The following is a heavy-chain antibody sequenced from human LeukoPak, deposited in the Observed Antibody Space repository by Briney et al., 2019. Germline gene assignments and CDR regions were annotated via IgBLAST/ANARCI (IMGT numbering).Heavy chain of an antibody. Sequence: GGSLRLSCAASGFSFSTSWVHWVRQAPGKGLVRVSRIHSDGIGTTYADSVKGRFTISRDNSKNTLDLQMNNLRAEDTAVYYCARDHYYVPDYWGQGTLVTVSS. CDR2: IHSDGIGT. D-gene: IGHD3-10*02. V-gene: IGHV3-74*03. CDR3: ARDHYYVPDY. CDR1: GFSFSTSW. J-gene: IGHJ4*02.